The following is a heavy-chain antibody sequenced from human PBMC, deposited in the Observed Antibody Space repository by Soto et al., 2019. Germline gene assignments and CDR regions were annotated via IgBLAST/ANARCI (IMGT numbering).Heavy chain of an antibody. CDR2: ISGSGDST. J-gene: IGHJ6*02. CDR1: GFTFSAFD. Sequence: VGSLRLSCVASGFTFSAFDMNWVRQAPGKGLEWVSDISGSGDSTYYADSVKGRFTISRDNSKNTLYLLLNSLRVEDTAVYYCAKARGTNYYSGTDVWGQGTTVTVSS. CDR3: AKARGTNYYSGTDV. V-gene: IGHV3-23*01. D-gene: IGHD3-10*01.